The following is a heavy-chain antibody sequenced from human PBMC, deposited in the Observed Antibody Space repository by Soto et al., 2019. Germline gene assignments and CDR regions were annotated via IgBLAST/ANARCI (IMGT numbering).Heavy chain of an antibody. D-gene: IGHD6-19*01. V-gene: IGHV3-48*02. CDR1: GFTFSTFS. CDR2: IRGGGRPI. CDR3: ARDLGWAFDS. Sequence: EVQLVESGGGSVQPGGSLRLSCAASGFTFSTFSMNWGRQAPGRGLDWISYIRGGGRPISYADSVRGRFTISRDNAKNSLYLQMDSLTDEDTAVYYCARDLGWAFDSWGQGTLVTVSS. J-gene: IGHJ4*02.